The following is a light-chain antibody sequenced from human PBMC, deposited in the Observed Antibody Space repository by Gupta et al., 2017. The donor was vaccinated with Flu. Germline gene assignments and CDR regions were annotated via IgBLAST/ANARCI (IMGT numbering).Light chain of an antibody. CDR1: QHINSW. Sequence: PSTVSASVGDRVTITCRASQHINSWLAWYQKKPGQAPKVLIYAASSLQSGGPARFSGSGYGTDFTLTISSLQPEDFATYFCLQANSFPLSFGGGTKVEMK. V-gene: IGKV1-12*01. CDR2: AAS. J-gene: IGKJ4*01. CDR3: LQANSFPLS.